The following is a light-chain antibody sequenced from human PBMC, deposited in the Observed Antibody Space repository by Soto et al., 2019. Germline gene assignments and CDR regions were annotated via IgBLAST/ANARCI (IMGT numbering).Light chain of an antibody. CDR1: QGINNY. CDR2: AAS. V-gene: IGKV1-17*03. CDR3: LQHNTYPWT. Sequence: DIPMTQSASAMSASVGDRVTITCRASQGINNYLAWFQQKPGKVPERLIYAASSLESGVPSRFSGSGSGTEFTLTISSLQPEDSANYYCLQHNTYPWTFGQGTKVEIK. J-gene: IGKJ1*01.